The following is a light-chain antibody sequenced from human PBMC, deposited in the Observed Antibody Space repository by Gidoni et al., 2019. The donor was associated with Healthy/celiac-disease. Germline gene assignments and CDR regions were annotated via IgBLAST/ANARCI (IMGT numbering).Light chain of an antibody. CDR1: QSISSY. Sequence: DIQMTQSPSSLSASVGDRVTITCRASQSISSYLNWYQQKPGKAPKLLIYAASSLQRGVPSRFSGSGAGTDFTLTISSLQPEDFATYYWQQSYSTPPTFGQGTKVEIK. CDR2: AAS. J-gene: IGKJ1*01. V-gene: IGKV1-39*01. CDR3: QQSYSTPPT.